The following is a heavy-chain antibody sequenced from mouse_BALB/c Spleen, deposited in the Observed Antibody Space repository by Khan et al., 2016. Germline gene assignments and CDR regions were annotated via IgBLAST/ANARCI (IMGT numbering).Heavy chain of an antibody. J-gene: IGHJ4*01. Sequence: EVQLQESGPGLVKPSQSLSLTCTVTGYSITSDYAWNWIRQFPGNKLEWMGYISYSGSTSYNPSLKSRISITRDTSKNQFFLQLNSVTTEDTATYYCARSGYDYDVGYAMDYWGQGTSVTVSS. D-gene: IGHD2-4*01. CDR1: GYSITSDYA. V-gene: IGHV3-2*02. CDR2: ISYSGST. CDR3: ARSGYDYDVGYAMDY.